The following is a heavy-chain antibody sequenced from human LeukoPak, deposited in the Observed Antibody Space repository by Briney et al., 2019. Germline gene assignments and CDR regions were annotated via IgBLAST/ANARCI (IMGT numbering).Heavy chain of an antibody. Sequence: GGSLRLSCAASGFTFSSYGMHWDRQAPGKGLEWVAFIRYDGSNKYYADSVKGRFTISRDNSKNTLYLQMNSLRAEDTAVYYCAKVGGVVYYFDYWGQGTLVTVSS. V-gene: IGHV3-30*02. CDR2: IRYDGSNK. J-gene: IGHJ4*02. CDR3: AKVGGVVYYFDY. CDR1: GFTFSSYG. D-gene: IGHD3-3*01.